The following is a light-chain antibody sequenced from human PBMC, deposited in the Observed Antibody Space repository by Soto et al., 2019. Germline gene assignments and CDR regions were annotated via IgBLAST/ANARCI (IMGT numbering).Light chain of an antibody. CDR2: AAS. V-gene: IGKV1-39*01. CDR3: QQANSFPLS. CDR1: QSISSY. J-gene: IGKJ5*01. Sequence: DIQMTQSPSSLSASVGDRVTITCRASQSISSYLNWYQQKPGKAPKLLIYAASSLQSGVPSRFSGSGSGTDFTLTISSLQPEDVAFYYCQQANSFPLSFGQGTRLEN.